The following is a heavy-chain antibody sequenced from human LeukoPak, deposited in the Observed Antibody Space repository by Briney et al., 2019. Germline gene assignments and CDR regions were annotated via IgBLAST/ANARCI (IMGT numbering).Heavy chain of an antibody. CDR1: GFTFSSYA. CDR3: ARDVAITMIVEETEYYFDY. J-gene: IGHJ4*02. Sequence: PAGGSLRLSCAASGFTFSSYAMHWVRQAPGKGLEWVAVISYDGSNKYYADSVKGRFTISRDSSKNTLYLQMNSLRAEDTAVYYCARDVAITMIVEETEYYFDYWGQGTLVTVSS. CDR2: ISYDGSNK. D-gene: IGHD3-22*01. V-gene: IGHV3-30-3*01.